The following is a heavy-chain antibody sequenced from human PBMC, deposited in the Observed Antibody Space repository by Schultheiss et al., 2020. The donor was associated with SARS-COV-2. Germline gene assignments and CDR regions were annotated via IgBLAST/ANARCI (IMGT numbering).Heavy chain of an antibody. D-gene: IGHD2-21*02. J-gene: IGHJ4*02. CDR2: IYSSGSA. CDR3: ARDHCVGDCYLGVFDY. V-gene: IGHV4-59*11. Sequence: SETLSLTCTVSGGSITNHYWSWIRQPRGKGLECIGYIYSSGSATYNPSLKNRVTITVDTSRNLFSLKLRSVTAADTAVYYCARDHCVGDCYLGVFDYWGQGTLVTVSS. CDR1: GGSITNHY.